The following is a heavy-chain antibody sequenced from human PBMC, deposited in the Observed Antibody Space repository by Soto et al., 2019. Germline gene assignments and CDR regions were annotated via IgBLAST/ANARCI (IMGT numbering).Heavy chain of an antibody. Sequence: ASVKVSRKASGYSFTSYDINWVRQATGHGVEWMGWMNPISGNTGYAQKFQGRVTMTRNTSISTAYMELSSLRSEDTAVYYCATTIRYFDWLFGPTFDYWGQGTLVTVSS. D-gene: IGHD3-9*01. CDR3: ATTIRYFDWLFGPTFDY. CDR1: GYSFTSYD. J-gene: IGHJ4*01. CDR2: MNPISGNT. V-gene: IGHV1-8*01.